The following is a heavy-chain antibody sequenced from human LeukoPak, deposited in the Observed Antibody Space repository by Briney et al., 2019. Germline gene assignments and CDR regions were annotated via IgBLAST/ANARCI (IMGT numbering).Heavy chain of an antibody. CDR2: ISGSGGST. D-gene: IGHD4-17*01. CDR1: GFTFSRYA. CDR3: AKDRSIVDYGAMDV. Sequence: SGGSLRLSCAASGFTFSRYAMSWVRQAPGKGLEWVSAISGSGGSTYYADSVKGRFTISRDNSKNTLYLQMSSLRAEDTAVYYCAKDRSIVDYGAMDVWGKGTTVTVSS. V-gene: IGHV3-23*01. J-gene: IGHJ6*03.